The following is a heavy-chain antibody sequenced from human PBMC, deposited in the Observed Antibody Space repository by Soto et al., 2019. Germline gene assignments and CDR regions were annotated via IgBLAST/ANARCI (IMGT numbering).Heavy chain of an antibody. CDR2: INPSGGST. CDR3: VVFVRLKYCSGTRCCCFDY. V-gene: IGHV1-46*01. CDR1: GYTFTSYY. Sequence: GASVKVSCKASGYTFTSYYMHWVRQAPGQGLEWMGIINPSGGSTSYAQKFQGRVTMTRDTSTSTVYMELSSLRSEDTAVYYCVVFVRLKYCSGTRCCCFDYWGQGTLVTVSS. D-gene: IGHD2-2*01. J-gene: IGHJ4*02.